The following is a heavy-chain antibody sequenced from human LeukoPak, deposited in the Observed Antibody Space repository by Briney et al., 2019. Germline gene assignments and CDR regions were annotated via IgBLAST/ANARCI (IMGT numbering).Heavy chain of an antibody. Sequence: ASVKVSCKASGYTFTGYYMHWVRQAPGQGLEGMGWINPNSGGTNYAQKFQGRVTMTRDTSISTAYMELSSLRSEDTAVYYCARVAPGDAFDIWGQGTMVTVSS. CDR2: INPNSGGT. CDR1: GYTFTGYY. CDR3: ARVAPGDAFDI. V-gene: IGHV1-2*02. J-gene: IGHJ3*02.